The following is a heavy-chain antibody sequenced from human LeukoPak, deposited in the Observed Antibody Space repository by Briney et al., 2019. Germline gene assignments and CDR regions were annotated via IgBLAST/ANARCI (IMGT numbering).Heavy chain of an antibody. D-gene: IGHD6-19*01. CDR3: ARGEKVSSGWPISSCYFDY. CDR1: GGSFSGYY. CDR2: INHSGST. Sequence: SETLSLTCAVYGGSFSGYYWSWIRQPPGKGLEWIGEINHSGSTNYNPSLRSRVTISVDTSKNQFSLKLSSVTAADTAVYYCARGEKVSSGWPISSCYFDYWGQGTLVTVSS. J-gene: IGHJ4*02. V-gene: IGHV4-34*01.